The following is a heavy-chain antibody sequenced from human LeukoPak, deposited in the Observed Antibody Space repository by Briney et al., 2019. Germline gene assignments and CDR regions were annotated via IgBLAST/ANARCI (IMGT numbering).Heavy chain of an antibody. CDR1: GFTVSSNY. CDR2: IYSGGST. V-gene: IGHV3-66*02. D-gene: IGHD2-15*01. Sequence: GGSLRLSCAASGFTVSSNYMSWVRQAPGKGLEWVSVIYSGGSTYYADSVKGRSTISRDNSKNTLYLQMNSLRAEDTAVYYCASLARLGYCSGGSCYWDYWGQGTLVTVSS. CDR3: ASLARLGYCSGGSCYWDY. J-gene: IGHJ4*02.